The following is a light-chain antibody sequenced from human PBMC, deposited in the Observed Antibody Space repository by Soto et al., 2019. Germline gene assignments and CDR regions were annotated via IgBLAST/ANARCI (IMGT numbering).Light chain of an antibody. CDR3: QEYLNSLPA. Sequence: IVMTQSPYSLAVSLGERATINCKSSQSLFYSYNNYNYLAWYQQKPGQPPKVLIYWASTRASGVPDRFSGSGSGTEFTLTISSLQAEDVAVYYCQEYLNSLPAFGQGTKVDIK. CDR1: QSLFYSYNNYNY. J-gene: IGKJ1*01. CDR2: WAS. V-gene: IGKV4-1*01.